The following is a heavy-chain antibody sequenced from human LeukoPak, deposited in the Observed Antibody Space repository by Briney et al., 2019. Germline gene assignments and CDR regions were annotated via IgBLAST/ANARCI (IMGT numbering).Heavy chain of an antibody. CDR3: AKDGAGSWFGEAT. Sequence: GRSLRLSCAASGFTFSSYGMHWVRQAPGKGLEWVAVIWYDGSNKYYADSVKGRFTISRDNSKNTLYLQMNSLRPEDTAVYYCAKDGAGSWFGEATWGQGTLVTVSS. D-gene: IGHD6-13*01. CDR2: IWYDGSNK. CDR1: GFTFSSYG. J-gene: IGHJ5*02. V-gene: IGHV3-33*06.